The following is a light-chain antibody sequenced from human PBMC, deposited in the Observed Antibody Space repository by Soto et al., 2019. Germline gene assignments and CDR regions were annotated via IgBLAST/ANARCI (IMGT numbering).Light chain of an antibody. CDR2: EVS. CDR3: ISYAGSSNFVV. Sequence: QSALTQPPSAPGSPGQSVTISCTGTSSDDGGYNYVSWYQQHPGKAPKLLIYEVSKRPSGVPDRFSGSKSGNTASLTVSGLQSEDEADYYCISYAGSSNFVVFGGGTKLTVL. V-gene: IGLV2-8*01. J-gene: IGLJ2*01. CDR1: SSDDGGYNY.